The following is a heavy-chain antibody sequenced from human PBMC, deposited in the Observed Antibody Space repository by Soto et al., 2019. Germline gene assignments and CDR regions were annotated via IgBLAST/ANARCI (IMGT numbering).Heavy chain of an antibody. CDR2: INAGNGNT. D-gene: IGHD2-2*01. CDR1: GYTFTSYA. J-gene: IGHJ1*01. CDR3: ARGPWGYCSSTSCYPRHFQH. V-gene: IGHV1-3*01. Sequence: ASVKVSCKTSGYTFTSYAMHWVRQAPGQRLEWMGWINAGNGNTKYSQKFQGRVTITRDTSASTTYMELSSLGSEDTAVYYCARGPWGYCSSTSCYPRHFQHWGQGTLVTVSS.